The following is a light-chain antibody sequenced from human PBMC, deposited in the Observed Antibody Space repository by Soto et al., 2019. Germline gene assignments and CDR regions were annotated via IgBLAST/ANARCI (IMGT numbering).Light chain of an antibody. J-gene: IGKJ2*01. CDR3: QQGQNWAHN. CDR1: QGISSE. V-gene: IGKV3-15*01. Sequence: EIVMTQSPATLSLSPGERAALSCRASQGISSEFAWYQQKPGQPPRLLIYGASTRATAVPARFTGSGSGSDFTLTISGLESEDFAFYYCQQGQNWAHNFGQGTRLEI. CDR2: GAS.